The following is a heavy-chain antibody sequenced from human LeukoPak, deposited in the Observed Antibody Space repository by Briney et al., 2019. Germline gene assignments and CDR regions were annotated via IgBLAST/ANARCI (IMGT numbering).Heavy chain of an antibody. D-gene: IGHD2-15*01. Sequence: ASVKVSCKVSGYTLTELSMHWVRQAPGKGLEWMGGFDPEDGETIYAQKFQGRVTMTEDTSTDTAYMELRSLRSDDTAVYYCARDELLVAATTLFDYWGQGTLVTVSS. V-gene: IGHV1-24*01. J-gene: IGHJ4*02. CDR2: FDPEDGET. CDR1: GYTLTELS. CDR3: ARDELLVAATTLFDY.